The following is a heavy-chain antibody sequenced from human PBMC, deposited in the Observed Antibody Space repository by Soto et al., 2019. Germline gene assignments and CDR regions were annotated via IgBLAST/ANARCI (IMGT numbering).Heavy chain of an antibody. CDR3: GRHTQWLIRLDH. V-gene: IGHV4-39*01. CDR1: GGSISTNNY. CDR2: IHYTGNT. D-gene: IGHD5-12*01. J-gene: IGHJ4*02. Sequence: QLQLQQSGPGLVKPSETLSLTCTVSGGSISTNNYWGWIRQSPGKGLEWIGSIHYTGNTYYNPSLRSRVTISVDTSKNQFSLNLKSVTAADTAMYFCGRHTQWLIRLDHWDQGSLISVSS.